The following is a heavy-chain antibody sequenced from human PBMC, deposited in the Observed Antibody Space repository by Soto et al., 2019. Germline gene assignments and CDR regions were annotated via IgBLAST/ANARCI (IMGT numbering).Heavy chain of an antibody. CDR2: IMPGSSHI. J-gene: IGHJ4*02. CDR1: GFTFSIYS. V-gene: IGHV3-48*01. Sequence: GGSLRLSCAASGFTFSIYSMNWVRQAPGKGLERVSYIMPGSSHIFYADSVKGRFTISRDNAKNSLYLQMNSLRAEDTAVYYCAKEYGDYAYYFDYWGQGTLVTVSS. D-gene: IGHD4-17*01. CDR3: AKEYGDYAYYFDY.